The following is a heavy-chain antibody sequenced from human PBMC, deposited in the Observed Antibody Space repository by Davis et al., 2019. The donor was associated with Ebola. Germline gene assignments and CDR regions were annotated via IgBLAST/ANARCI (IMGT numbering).Heavy chain of an antibody. V-gene: IGHV3-74*01. Sequence: GSLRLSCAASGYTFSTNWMHWVRQAPGKGLVWVSMISSDGTITRYADSVKGRFSISRDNAKNTLYLQMNGLRAEDTAVYYCAKDFGNFRGPDYWGQGTLVTVSS. CDR2: ISSDGTIT. CDR3: AKDFGNFRGPDY. D-gene: IGHD3-10*01. J-gene: IGHJ4*02. CDR1: GYTFSTNW.